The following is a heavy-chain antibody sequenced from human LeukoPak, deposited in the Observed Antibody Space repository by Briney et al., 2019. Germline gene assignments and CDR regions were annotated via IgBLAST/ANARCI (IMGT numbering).Heavy chain of an antibody. CDR3: ARAPSGYNSFDY. CDR2: INPNSGGT. V-gene: IGHV1-2*02. Sequence: GASVKVSCKASGYTFTGYYMHWVRQAPGQGFEWLGWINPNSGGTNYAQKFQGRVTMTRDTSISTAYMELSRLRSDDTAVYYCARAPSGYNSFDYWGQGTLVTVSS. J-gene: IGHJ4*02. D-gene: IGHD5-24*01. CDR1: GYTFTGYY.